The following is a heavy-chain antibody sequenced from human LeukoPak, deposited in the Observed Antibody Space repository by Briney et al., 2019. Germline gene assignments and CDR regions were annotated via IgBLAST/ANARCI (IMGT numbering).Heavy chain of an antibody. J-gene: IGHJ4*02. Sequence: HPGGSLRLSCAASGFTFDDYAMHWVRQAPGKGLEWVSGISWNSGSIGYADSVKGRFTISRDNAKNSLYLQMNSLRAEDTALYYCARDRYTTYFDYWGQGTLVTVSS. CDR2: ISWNSGSI. D-gene: IGHD1-14*01. CDR1: GFTFDDYA. V-gene: IGHV3-9*01. CDR3: ARDRYTTYFDY.